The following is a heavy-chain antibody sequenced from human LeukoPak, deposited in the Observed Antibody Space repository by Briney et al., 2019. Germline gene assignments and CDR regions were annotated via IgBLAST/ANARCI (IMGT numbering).Heavy chain of an antibody. J-gene: IGHJ6*03. CDR1: GYTFTGYY. V-gene: IGHV1-2*06. CDR2: INPNSGGT. CDR3: ARKNWNYGVHYYYYMDV. D-gene: IGHD1-7*01. Sequence: GASVQVSCKASGYTFTGYYTHWVRQAPGQGLEWMGRINPNSGGTNYAQKLQGRVTMTRDTSISTAYMELSRLRSDDTAVYCCARKNWNYGVHYYYYMDVWGKGTTVTVSS.